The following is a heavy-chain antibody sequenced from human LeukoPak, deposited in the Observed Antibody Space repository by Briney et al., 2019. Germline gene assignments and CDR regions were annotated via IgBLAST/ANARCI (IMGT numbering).Heavy chain of an antibody. J-gene: IGHJ3*02. V-gene: IGHV4-34*01. D-gene: IGHD5-18*01. CDR2: INHSGST. Sequence: PSETLSLTCTVSGGSISSYYWSWIRQPPGKGLEWIGEINHSGSTNYNPSLKSRVTISVDTSKNQFSLKLSSVTAADTAVYYCARGGYSYGNNDAFDIWGQGTMVTVSS. CDR1: GGSISSYY. CDR3: ARGGYSYGNNDAFDI.